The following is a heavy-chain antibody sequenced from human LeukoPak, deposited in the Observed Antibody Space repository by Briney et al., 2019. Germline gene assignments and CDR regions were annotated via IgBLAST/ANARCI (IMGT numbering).Heavy chain of an antibody. CDR1: GFTFSSYA. Sequence: GGSLRLSCVGSGFTFSSYAMNCVREAPGKGVEWVSSISSNNNIYYADSVKGRFTISRDNAKNSLSLHMNSLRGEDTAVYYCGREDCNNVRCYGASDAWGQGTLVTVSS. V-gene: IGHV3-69-1*01. D-gene: IGHD2-2*01. CDR2: ISSNNNI. CDR3: GREDCNNVRCYGASDA. J-gene: IGHJ5*02.